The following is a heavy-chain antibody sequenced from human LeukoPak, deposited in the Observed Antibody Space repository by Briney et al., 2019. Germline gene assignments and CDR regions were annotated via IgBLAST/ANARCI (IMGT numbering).Heavy chain of an antibody. CDR2: IYQSGST. J-gene: IGHJ4*02. D-gene: IGHD6-19*01. CDR1: GYSISSGYF. V-gene: IGHV4-38-2*02. Sequence: PSETLSLTCTVSGYSISSGYFWDWIRQPPGQGLEWIGTIYQSGSTFYNPSVKSRVTISKDTSKNQFSLKLSSVTAADTAVYYCATGYSNGWTSDFDYWGQGILVTISS. CDR3: ATGYSNGWTSDFDY.